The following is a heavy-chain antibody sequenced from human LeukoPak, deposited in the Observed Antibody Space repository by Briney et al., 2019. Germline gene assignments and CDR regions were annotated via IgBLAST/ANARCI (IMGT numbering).Heavy chain of an antibody. J-gene: IGHJ4*02. CDR3: ATQLLWFGESVEEGY. CDR2: ISSSGSST. CDR1: GLVFNNFA. V-gene: IGHV3-23*01. D-gene: IGHD3-10*01. Sequence: GGSLRLSCAASGLVFNNFAVSWVRQAPGKGLVWVSTISSSGSSTYYADSVKGRFTVSSDNSKNTLDLQMNSLGVEDTAVYYCATQLLWFGESVEEGYWGQGTLVTVSS.